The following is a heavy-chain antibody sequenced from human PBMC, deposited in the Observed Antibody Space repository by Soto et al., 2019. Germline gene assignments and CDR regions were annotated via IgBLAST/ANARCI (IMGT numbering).Heavy chain of an antibody. CDR3: ARASPYGDYALDH. Sequence: SETLSLTCTVSGGSISSYYWLWIRPPPGKGLDWIGYNSYSGSTNYNPPLKSRPTITVDTSKSQFSLKLRSVTAADTAVYYCARASPYGDYALDHWGQGTLVTVSS. V-gene: IGHV4-59*01. CDR2: NSYSGST. D-gene: IGHD4-17*01. CDR1: GGSISSYY. J-gene: IGHJ4*02.